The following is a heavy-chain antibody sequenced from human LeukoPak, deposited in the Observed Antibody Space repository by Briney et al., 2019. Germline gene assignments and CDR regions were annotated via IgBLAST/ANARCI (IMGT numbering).Heavy chain of an antibody. J-gene: IGHJ4*02. CDR1: GFTFSSYA. Sequence: GGSLRLSCAASGFTFSSYAMSWVRQAPGKGLEWVSVIYSGGSTYYADSVKGRFTISRDNSKNTLYLQMNSLRAEDTAVYYCARGSYYTSLYFDYWGQGTLVTVSS. D-gene: IGHD3-3*01. CDR3: ARGSYYTSLYFDY. CDR2: IYSGGST. V-gene: IGHV3-53*01.